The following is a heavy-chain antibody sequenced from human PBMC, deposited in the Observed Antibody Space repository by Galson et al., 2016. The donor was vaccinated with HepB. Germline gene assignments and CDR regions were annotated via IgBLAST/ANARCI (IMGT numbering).Heavy chain of an antibody. CDR1: GFTFSDSW. CDR2: IKYDGSEN. D-gene: IGHD5-24*01. V-gene: IGHV3-7*01. J-gene: IGHJ4*02. CDR3: ARDHNYRLDL. Sequence: SLRLSCAASGFTFSDSWMAWVRQAPGEGLEWVANIKYDGSENHYVDSVKGRFTISRDNAQNSVFLQMSGPRAEDTAVYYCARDHNYRLDLWGQGTLVTVSS.